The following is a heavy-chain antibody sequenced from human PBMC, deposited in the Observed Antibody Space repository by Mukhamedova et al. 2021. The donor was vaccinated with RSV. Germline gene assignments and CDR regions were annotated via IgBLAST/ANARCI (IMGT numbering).Heavy chain of an antibody. CDR3: ARAPRRVAAAGDYYYGMGV. V-gene: IGHV4-34*01. D-gene: IGHD6-13*01. Sequence: YWSWIRQPPGKGLEWIGEINHSGSTNYNPSLKSRVTISVDTSKNQFSLKLSSVTAADTAVYYCARAPRRVAAAGDYYYGMGVWGQ. CDR1: Y. CDR2: INHSGST. J-gene: IGHJ6*02.